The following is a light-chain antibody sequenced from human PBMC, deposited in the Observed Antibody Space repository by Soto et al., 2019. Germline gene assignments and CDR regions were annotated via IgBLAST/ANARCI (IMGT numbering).Light chain of an antibody. Sequence: EVVLTQSPGTLSLSPGESATLSCRASQSVSGMYLAWYQQKPGQAPRLLIYGTSNRATGIPDRFSGSGSGTDFTLTIRRLETEDFQMYFCKQYDNSPVTVGPGTKVDIK. CDR1: QSVSGMY. V-gene: IGKV3-20*01. CDR2: GTS. CDR3: KQYDNSPVT. J-gene: IGKJ3*01.